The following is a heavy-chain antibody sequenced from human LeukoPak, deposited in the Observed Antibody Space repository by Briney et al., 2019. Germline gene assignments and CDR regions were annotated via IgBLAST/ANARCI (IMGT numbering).Heavy chain of an antibody. V-gene: IGHV3-48*04. Sequence: GGSLRLSCAASGFTFSTYSMNWVRQAPGEGLEWISYISSSSSTIYYADSVKGRFTISRDNAKNSLYLQMNSLRAEDTAVYYCARYSLLKAFDIWGQGTMVTVSS. D-gene: IGHD2/OR15-2a*01. CDR2: ISSSSSTI. CDR3: ARYSLLKAFDI. CDR1: GFTFSTYS. J-gene: IGHJ3*02.